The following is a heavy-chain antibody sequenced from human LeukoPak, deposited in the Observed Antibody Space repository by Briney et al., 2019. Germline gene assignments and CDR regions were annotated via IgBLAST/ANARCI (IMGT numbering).Heavy chain of an antibody. V-gene: IGHV1-8*01. D-gene: IGHD6-19*01. CDR2: MNPNSGNT. J-gene: IGHJ6*02. CDR3: ASTPVAGTLFYYYYGMDV. Sequence: ASVKVSCKASGYTFTSYDINWVRQATGQGLEWMGWMNPNSGNTGYALKFQGRVTMTRNTSISTAYMELSSLRSEDTAVYYCASTPVAGTLFYYYYGMDVWGQGTTVTVSS. CDR1: GYTFTSYD.